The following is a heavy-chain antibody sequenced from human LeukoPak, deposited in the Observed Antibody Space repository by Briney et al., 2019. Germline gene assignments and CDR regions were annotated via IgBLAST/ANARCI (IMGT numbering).Heavy chain of an antibody. V-gene: IGHV4-39*07. Sequence: SRTLSLTCTVSGASISSSSHYWGWIRQPPGKGLEWIGSIHYSGSSYYNPSLKSRVTMSVDTSKIQFSLKLSSVTAADTAVYYCARHEHGGPVDYWGQGTLVTVSS. J-gene: IGHJ4*02. CDR2: IHYSGSS. D-gene: IGHD3-16*01. CDR3: ARHEHGGPVDY. CDR1: GASISSSSHY.